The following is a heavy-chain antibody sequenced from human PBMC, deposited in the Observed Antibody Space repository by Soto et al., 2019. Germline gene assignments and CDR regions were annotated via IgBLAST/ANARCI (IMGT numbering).Heavy chain of an antibody. J-gene: IGHJ4*02. CDR1: GFTFSSYG. Sequence: QVQLVESGGGVVQPGRSLRLSCAASGFTFSSYGMHWVRQTPGKGLEWVAVITYDGSNKYYADSVKGRFTISRDNSKNTLSLKMNSLRAEGTAVYYCAKDKVPVVVTAPFDYWGQGTLVTVSS. CDR3: AKDKVPVVVTAPFDY. CDR2: ITYDGSNK. V-gene: IGHV3-30*18. D-gene: IGHD2-21*02.